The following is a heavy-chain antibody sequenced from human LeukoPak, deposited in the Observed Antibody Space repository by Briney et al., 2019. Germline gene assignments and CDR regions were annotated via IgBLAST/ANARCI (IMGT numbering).Heavy chain of an antibody. V-gene: IGHV3-23*01. Sequence: GGSLRLSCVVSGFPFSSYAMSWVRQAPGRGLEWVAGLSGSGGTTYHSDSVKGRFTISRDNSKNTLYLQMNSLRAEDTAVYYCAPRSMVGSFDYWGQGTLVTVSS. J-gene: IGHJ4*02. CDR2: LSGSGGTT. D-gene: IGHD2-15*01. CDR3: APRSMVGSFDY. CDR1: GFPFSSYA.